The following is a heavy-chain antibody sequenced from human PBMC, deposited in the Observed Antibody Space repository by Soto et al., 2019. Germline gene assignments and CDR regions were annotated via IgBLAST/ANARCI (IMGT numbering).Heavy chain of an antibody. CDR3: ARSCIAVADVSLDY. D-gene: IGHD6-19*01. Sequence: ASVKASCSASRYTFTGCYMHWVRQSPGQGLEWMGWINPNSGGTNYAQKFKGRVTMTRDTSISPAHMELRRLRSHDTAVYYCARSCIAVADVSLDYGGQGTLVTVYS. V-gene: IGHV1-2*02. J-gene: IGHJ4*02. CDR1: RYTFTGCY. CDR2: INPNSGGT.